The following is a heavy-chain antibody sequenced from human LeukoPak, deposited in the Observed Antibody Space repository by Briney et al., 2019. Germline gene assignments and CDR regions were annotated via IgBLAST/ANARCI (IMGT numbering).Heavy chain of an antibody. CDR2: INHSGST. J-gene: IGHJ4*02. CDR3: ASRDEIGYCSGGSCYLSTTAPPGY. Sequence: SETLSLTCAVYGGSFSGYYWSWIRQPPGKGLEWIGEINHSGSTNYNPSLESRVTISVDTSKNQFSLKLSSVTAADTAVYYCASRDEIGYCSGGSCYLSTTAPPGYWGQGTLVTVSS. CDR1: GGSFSGYY. D-gene: IGHD2-15*01. V-gene: IGHV4-34*01.